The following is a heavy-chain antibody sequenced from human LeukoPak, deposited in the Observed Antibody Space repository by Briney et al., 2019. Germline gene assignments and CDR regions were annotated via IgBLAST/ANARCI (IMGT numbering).Heavy chain of an antibody. D-gene: IGHD4-11*01. J-gene: IGHJ4*02. CDR3: ARGPVRDYSNY. V-gene: IGHV4-31*03. CDR1: SGSISSGGYY. CDR2: IYYSGST. Sequence: PSETLPLTCTVSSGSISSGGYYWSWIRQHPGKGLEWIGYIYYSGSTYYNPPLKSRLTISLDTSKNQFSLKLSSVTAADTAVYYCARGPVRDYSNYWGQGTLVTVSS.